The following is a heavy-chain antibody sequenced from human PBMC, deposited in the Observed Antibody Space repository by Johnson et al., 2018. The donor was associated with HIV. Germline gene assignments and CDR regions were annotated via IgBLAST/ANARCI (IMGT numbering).Heavy chain of an antibody. D-gene: IGHD2-21*01. CDR3: ANALILDAFNI. V-gene: IGHV3-30-3*01. CDR2: ISYDGSNK. Sequence: QVQLVESGGRVVQPGRSLRLSCAASGFTFSSSAMHWVRQAPGKGLEWMAVISYDGSNKNYADSVKGRFTISRDNSKNTLYLQMNNLRADDTAVYYCANALILDAFNIWGQGTMVTVSS. CDR1: GFTFSSSA. J-gene: IGHJ3*02.